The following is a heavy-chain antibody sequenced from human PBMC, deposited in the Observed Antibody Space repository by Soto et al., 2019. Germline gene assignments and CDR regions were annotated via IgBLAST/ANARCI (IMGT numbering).Heavy chain of an antibody. Sequence: PSETLSLTCTVSGGSITNYLWSWIRPSPGKGLEWIGYIYYSGTTNYNPSLMSRVTISVDTSKNHFSLKLTSVTAADTAVYYCARVYGSGSLTNWFDPWGRGTLVTVSS. CDR1: GGSITNYL. D-gene: IGHD3-10*01. CDR3: ARVYGSGSLTNWFDP. CDR2: IYYSGTT. J-gene: IGHJ5*02. V-gene: IGHV4-59*01.